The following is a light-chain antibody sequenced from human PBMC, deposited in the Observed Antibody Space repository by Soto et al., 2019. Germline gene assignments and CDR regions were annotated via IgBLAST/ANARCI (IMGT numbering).Light chain of an antibody. CDR3: QQYGSSPT. V-gene: IGKV3-20*01. J-gene: IGKJ1*01. Sequence: IVFTQSPGTLSLSPGEGATLSCRASQSVSSSYLAWYQQKPGQAPRLLIYGASSRATGIPDRFSGSGSGKDFTLTISRLEPEDFAGYYCQQYGSSPTFGQGTKVDVK. CDR2: GAS. CDR1: QSVSSSY.